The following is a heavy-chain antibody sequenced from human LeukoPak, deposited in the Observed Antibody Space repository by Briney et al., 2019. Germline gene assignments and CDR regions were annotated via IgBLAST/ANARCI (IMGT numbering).Heavy chain of an antibody. CDR3: ARDGCSGGSCYRDFDY. Sequence: SVKASCKAFGGTFSSYAISWVRQAPGLGLEGLGGIIPIFGTANYAQKLQGRVTITADKSTSTAYMELSSLRSEDTAVYYCARDGCSGGSCYRDFDYWGQGTLVTVSS. CDR1: GGTFSSYA. D-gene: IGHD2-15*01. V-gene: IGHV1-69*06. J-gene: IGHJ4*02. CDR2: IIPIFGTA.